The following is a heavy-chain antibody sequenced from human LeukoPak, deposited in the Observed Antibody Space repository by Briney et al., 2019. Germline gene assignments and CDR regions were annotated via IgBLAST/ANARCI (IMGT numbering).Heavy chain of an antibody. V-gene: IGHV3-7*01. CDR3: AFPVREPQF. Sequence: PGGSLRLSCTVSGFPFSTYYMGWLRQTAGKGLEWVAMIGNDGSDKYYVGSLKGRFTISRDNAKNSLFLQMSSLTAEDTALYYCAFPVREPQFWGRGTLVTVSS. D-gene: IGHD3-10*01. CDR1: GFPFSTYY. J-gene: IGHJ1*01. CDR2: IGNDGSDK.